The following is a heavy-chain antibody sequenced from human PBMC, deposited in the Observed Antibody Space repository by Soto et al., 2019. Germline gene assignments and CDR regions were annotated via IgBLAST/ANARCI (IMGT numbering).Heavy chain of an antibody. Sequence: QVLLLQSGDEVKRPGSSVKVSSKASGDAFKSYAISWVRKAPGQGLEYMGGIIPSYDRAKYAQKFQGRLTVTADIYTSTVYMELSGLKSEDTAVYFCARDPTNDYGDDTFAYWGQGTKVIVSS. J-gene: IGHJ4*02. V-gene: IGHV1-69*06. CDR2: IIPSYDRA. CDR3: ARDPTNDYGDDTFAY. D-gene: IGHD4-17*01. CDR1: GDAFKSYA.